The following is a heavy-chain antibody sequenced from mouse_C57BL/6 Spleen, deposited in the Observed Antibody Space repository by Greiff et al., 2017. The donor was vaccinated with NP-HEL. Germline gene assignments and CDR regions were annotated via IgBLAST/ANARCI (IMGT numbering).Heavy chain of an antibody. Sequence: DVQLVESGGGLVKPGGSLKLSCAASGFTFSDYGMHWVRQAPEKGLEWVAYISSGSSTIYYADTVKGRFTISRDNAKNTLFLQMTSLRSEDTAMYYCARDGSSYRGYFDVWGTGTTVTVSS. CDR2: ISSGSSTI. CDR3: ARDGSSYRGYFDV. V-gene: IGHV5-17*01. J-gene: IGHJ1*03. D-gene: IGHD1-1*01. CDR1: GFTFSDYG.